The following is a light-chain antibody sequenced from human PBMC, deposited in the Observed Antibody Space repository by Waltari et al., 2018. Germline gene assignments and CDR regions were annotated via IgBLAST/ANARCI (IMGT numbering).Light chain of an antibody. V-gene: IGKV1-5*03. Sequence: DIQMTQSPSTLLASVGDSVTITCRASQSINRWLAWYQQKPGNAPKLLIYRTSTLESGVPSRFSGSGSGTEFTLTISSLQPDDFATYYCQQYTAPPWTFGQGTRVEI. CDR1: QSINRW. J-gene: IGKJ1*01. CDR2: RTS. CDR3: QQYTAPPWT.